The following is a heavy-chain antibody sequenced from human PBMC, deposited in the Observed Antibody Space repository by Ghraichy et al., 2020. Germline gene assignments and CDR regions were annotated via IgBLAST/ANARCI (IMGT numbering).Heavy chain of an antibody. V-gene: IGHV4-59*08. CDR2: IYYSGST. CDR3: ARLIPLNIAPSGPWFDP. Sequence: ETLSLICTVSGGSISSYYWGWIRQPPGKGLEWIGYIYYSGSTNYNPSLRSRLTISVDTSKNQFSLKLNSVTAADTAVYYCARLIPLNIAPSGPWFDPWGQGTLVTVSS. D-gene: IGHD6-13*01. CDR1: GGSISSYY. J-gene: IGHJ5*02.